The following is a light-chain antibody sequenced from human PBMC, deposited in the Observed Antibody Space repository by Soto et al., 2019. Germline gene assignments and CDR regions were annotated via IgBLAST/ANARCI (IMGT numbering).Light chain of an antibody. CDR1: SSNIGGNY. J-gene: IGLJ2*01. CDR3: AAWDDSLSGVL. V-gene: IGLV1-47*01. Sequence: QSVLTQPPSASGAPGQGVTISCSGSSSNIGGNYVYWYQQLPGTAPKLLIYRNNQRRSGVPDRFSGSKSGTSVSLAISGLRSEDEANYYCAAWDDSLSGVLFGGGTKLTVL. CDR2: RNN.